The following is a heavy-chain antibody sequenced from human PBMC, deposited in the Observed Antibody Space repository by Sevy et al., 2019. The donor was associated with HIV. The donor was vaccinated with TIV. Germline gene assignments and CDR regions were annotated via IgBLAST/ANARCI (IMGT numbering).Heavy chain of an antibody. Sequence: GGSLRLSCAASGFTFSSYSMNWVRQAPGKGLEWVSYISSSSSTIYYADSVKGRFTISRDNAKNSLYLQMNSLRDEDTAVYYCARVGIAAAGTQGGNYYYYYYYMDVWGKGTTVTVSS. CDR1: GFTFSSYS. CDR3: ARVGIAAAGTQGGNYYYYYYYMDV. V-gene: IGHV3-48*02. CDR2: ISSSSSTI. J-gene: IGHJ6*03. D-gene: IGHD6-13*01.